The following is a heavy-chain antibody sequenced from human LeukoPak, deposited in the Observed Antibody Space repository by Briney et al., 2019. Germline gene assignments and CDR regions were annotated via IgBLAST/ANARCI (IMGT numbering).Heavy chain of an antibody. Sequence: PGGSLRLSCAASGFYFANYAMSWVRQAPGKGLEWVSYISSSVSTIYYADSVKGRFTISRDNAKNSLYLQMNSLRAEDTAVYYCARVGLVYDSGFVYFDYWGQGTLVTVSS. CDR2: ISSSVSTI. CDR1: GFYFANYA. CDR3: ARVGLVYDSGFVYFDY. V-gene: IGHV3-48*04. J-gene: IGHJ4*02. D-gene: IGHD3-22*01.